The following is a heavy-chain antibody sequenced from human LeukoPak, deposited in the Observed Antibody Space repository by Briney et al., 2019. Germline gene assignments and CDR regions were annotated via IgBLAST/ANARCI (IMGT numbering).Heavy chain of an antibody. CDR1: GFTFXXYS. V-gene: IGHV3-48*02. CDR3: ARDARLFDY. CDR2: ISSSSSTI. J-gene: IGHJ4*02. Sequence: LRLSXXXSGFTFXXYSMNWVRQAPGKGLEWVSYISSSSSTIYYADSVKGRFTISRDNAKNSLYLQMNSLRDEDTAVYYCARDARLFDYWGQGTPVTVSS.